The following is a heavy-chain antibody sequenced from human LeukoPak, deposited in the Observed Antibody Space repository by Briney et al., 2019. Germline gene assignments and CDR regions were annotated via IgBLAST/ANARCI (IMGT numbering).Heavy chain of an antibody. CDR3: ARDRKPTPLYYGMDV. CDR1: GSTVSSNY. J-gene: IGHJ6*02. V-gene: IGHV3-53*01. CDR2: IYSGGST. Sequence: PGGSLRLSCAASGSTVSSNYMSWVRQAPGKGLEWVSVIYSGGSTYYADSVKGRFTISRDNSKNTLYLQMNSLRAEDTAVYYCARDRKPTPLYYGMDVWGQGTTVTVSS.